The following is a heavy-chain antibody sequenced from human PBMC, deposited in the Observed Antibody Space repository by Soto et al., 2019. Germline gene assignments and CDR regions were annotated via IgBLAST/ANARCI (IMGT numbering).Heavy chain of an antibody. CDR2: IYHSGST. D-gene: IGHD5-12*01. CDR3: ASYVEMATIIDY. Sequence: SETLSLTCAVSGGSISSSNWWSWVRQPPGKGLEWIGEIYHSGSTNYNPSLKSRVTISVDKSKNQFSLKLSSVTAADTAVYYCASYVEMATIIDYWGQGTQVTVSS. CDR1: GGSISSSNW. V-gene: IGHV4-4*02. J-gene: IGHJ4*02.